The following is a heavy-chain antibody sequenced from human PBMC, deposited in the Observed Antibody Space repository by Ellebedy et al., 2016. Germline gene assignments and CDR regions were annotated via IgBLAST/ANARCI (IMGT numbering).Heavy chain of an antibody. J-gene: IGHJ4*02. CDR2: INWNGGST. Sequence: GESLKISXAASGFTFDDYGMSWVRQAPGKGLEWVSGINWNGGSTGYADSVKGRFTISRDNSKNTLYLQMNSLRAEDTAVYYCARGSGWYPEYWGQGTLVTVSS. V-gene: IGHV3-20*04. CDR3: ARGSGWYPEY. CDR1: GFTFDDYG. D-gene: IGHD6-19*01.